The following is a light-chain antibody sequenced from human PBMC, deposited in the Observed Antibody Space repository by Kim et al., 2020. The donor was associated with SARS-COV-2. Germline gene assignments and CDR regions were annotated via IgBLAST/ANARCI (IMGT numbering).Light chain of an antibody. CDR1: TSNGYNY. CDR2: DDD. CDR3: SSYTDSETWV. Sequence: QSALTQPASVSGSPGQSITVSCTAPTSNGYNYVSWYQQHPGKVPKLMIYDDDKRPSGVSDRFSASKSGSTASLTISGLQPEDEADYYCSSYTDSETWVFGGGTQLTVL. V-gene: IGLV2-14*03. J-gene: IGLJ3*02.